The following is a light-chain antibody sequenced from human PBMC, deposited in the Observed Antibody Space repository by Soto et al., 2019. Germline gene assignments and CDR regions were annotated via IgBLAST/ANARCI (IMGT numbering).Light chain of an antibody. CDR1: HSFISNY. CDR3: QQYGSSLSWT. J-gene: IGKJ1*01. Sequence: EIVLTQSPGTLSLSPGERATLSCRASHSFISNYVAWYQQKPGQAPRLLIYGGSRRATGIPDRFSGSGSGTDFTLTISRLATADSAVYFCQQYGSSLSWTFGQGTKVDIK. CDR2: GGS. V-gene: IGKV3-20*01.